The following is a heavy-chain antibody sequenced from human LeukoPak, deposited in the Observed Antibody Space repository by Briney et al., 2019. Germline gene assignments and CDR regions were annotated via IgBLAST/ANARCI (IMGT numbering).Heavy chain of an antibody. V-gene: IGHV3-73*01. J-gene: IGHJ4*02. CDR3: TCGSGWYSPDY. D-gene: IGHD6-19*01. CDR1: GFTFSDSV. CDR2: SRGKANSYAT. Sequence: PGGSLKLSCAASGFTFSDSVMHWVRQASGKGLEWVGRSRGKANSYATVYAASVKGRFTISRDDSKNTAYLQMNSLKIEDTAVYYCTCGSGWYSPDYWGQGTLVTVSS.